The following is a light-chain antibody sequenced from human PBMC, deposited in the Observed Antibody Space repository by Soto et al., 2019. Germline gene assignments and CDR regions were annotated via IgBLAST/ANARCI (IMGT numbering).Light chain of an antibody. V-gene: IGLV2-8*01. J-gene: IGLJ3*02. Sequence: HSALTQPPSASGSPGQSVTISCTGTSTDVGGYNYVSWYQQHPGKAPKVMIYEVSKRPSGVPDRFSGSKSGHTASLTVSGLQAEDEADYYCCSYAGSNNIWVFGGGTKLTVL. CDR2: EVS. CDR3: CSYAGSNNIWV. CDR1: STDVGGYNY.